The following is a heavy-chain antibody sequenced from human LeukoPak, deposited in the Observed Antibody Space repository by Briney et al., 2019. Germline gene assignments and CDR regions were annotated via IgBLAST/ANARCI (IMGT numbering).Heavy chain of an antibody. Sequence: GGSLRLSCAASGFTFSSYAMSWVRHVPGKGLEWVSAISGSGGSTYYADSVKGRFTISRDNSKNTLYLQMNSLRAEDTAVYYCAKGHGSGSYGYFDYWGQGTLVTVSS. J-gene: IGHJ4*02. V-gene: IGHV3-23*01. CDR3: AKGHGSGSYGYFDY. CDR1: GFTFSSYA. D-gene: IGHD3-10*01. CDR2: ISGSGGST.